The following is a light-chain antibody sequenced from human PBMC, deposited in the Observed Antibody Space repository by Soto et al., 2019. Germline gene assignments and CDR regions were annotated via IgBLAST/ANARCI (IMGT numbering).Light chain of an antibody. CDR1: QGISSY. J-gene: IGKJ3*01. V-gene: IGKV1-9*01. CDR3: QQLNSYPRGFT. Sequence: DIQLTQSPSFLSASVGDRVTITCRASQGISSYLDWYQQKPGKAPKLLIYAASTLQSGVPSRFSGSGSGTEFTLTISSLQPEDFATYYCQQLNSYPRGFTFGPGTKVDIK. CDR2: AAS.